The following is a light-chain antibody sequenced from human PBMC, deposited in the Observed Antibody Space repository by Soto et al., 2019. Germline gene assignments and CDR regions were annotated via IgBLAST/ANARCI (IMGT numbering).Light chain of an antibody. CDR3: CSYARSNTYTFWV. CDR1: SSDVGSYNL. J-gene: IGLJ3*02. Sequence: QSALTQPASVSGSPGQSITISCTGTSSDVGSYNLVSWYQQHPGKAPKLMIYEDSKRPSRVTNRFSGSKSGNTASLTISGLQAEVEADYYCCSYARSNTYTFWVFGGGTKLTVL. V-gene: IGLV2-23*01. CDR2: EDS.